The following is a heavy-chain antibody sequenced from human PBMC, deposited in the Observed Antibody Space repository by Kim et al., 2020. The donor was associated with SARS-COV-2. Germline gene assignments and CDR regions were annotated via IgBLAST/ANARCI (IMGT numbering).Heavy chain of an antibody. CDR2: INPNSGGT. Sequence: ASVKVSCKASGYTFTGYYMHWVRQAPGQGLEWMGWINPNSGGTNYAQKFQGRVTMTRDTSISTAYMELSRLRSDDTAVYYCARDLWGLAVAGRAPTACWGQGTLVTVSS. CDR1: GYTFTGYY. J-gene: IGHJ4*02. V-gene: IGHV1-2*02. D-gene: IGHD6-19*01. CDR3: ARDLWGLAVAGRAPTAC.